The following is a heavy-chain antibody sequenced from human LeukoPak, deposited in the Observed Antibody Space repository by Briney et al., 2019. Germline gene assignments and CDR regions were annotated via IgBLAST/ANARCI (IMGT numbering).Heavy chain of an antibody. Sequence: GGSLRLSCAASGFTFSSYSMNWVRQAPGKGLEWVSSISIGSSSYINYADSVKGRFTISRDNAKNSLHLQMNSLRAEDTAVYYCARLMDDSSGSFLDAFDIWGQGTMVSVSS. J-gene: IGHJ3*02. CDR1: GFTFSSYS. D-gene: IGHD3-22*01. CDR3: ARLMDDSSGSFLDAFDI. CDR2: ISIGSSSYI. V-gene: IGHV3-21*01.